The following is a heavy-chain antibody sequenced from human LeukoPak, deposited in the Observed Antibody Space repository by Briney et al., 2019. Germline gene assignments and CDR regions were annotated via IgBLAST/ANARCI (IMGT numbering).Heavy chain of an antibody. V-gene: IGHV1-46*01. CDR2: INPSGGST. CDR1: GYTLTSYY. D-gene: IGHD1-26*01. Sequence: ASVKVSCKASGYTLTSYYMHWVRQAPGQGLEWMGIINPSGGSTSYAQKFQGRVTMTRDMFTSTVYMELSSLRSEDTAVYYCARNGGSYYSYYYYYMDVWGKGTTVTVSS. CDR3: ARNGGSYYSYYYYYMDV. J-gene: IGHJ6*03.